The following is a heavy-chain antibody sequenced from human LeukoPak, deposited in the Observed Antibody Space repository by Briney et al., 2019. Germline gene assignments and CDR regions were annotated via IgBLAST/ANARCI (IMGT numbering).Heavy chain of an antibody. CDR3: ARALIAAAGPPWFDP. V-gene: IGHV4-39*07. J-gene: IGHJ5*02. Sequence: SETLSLTCTVSGGSISGSSYYWGWIRQPPGKGLEWIGSIYYSGSTYYNPSLKSRVTISVDTSKNQFSLKLSSVTAADTAVYYCARALIAAAGPPWFDPWGQGTLVTVSS. CDR1: GGSISGSSYY. CDR2: IYYSGST. D-gene: IGHD6-13*01.